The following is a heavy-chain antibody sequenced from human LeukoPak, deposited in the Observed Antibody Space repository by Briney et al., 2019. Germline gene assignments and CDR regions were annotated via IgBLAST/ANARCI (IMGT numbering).Heavy chain of an antibody. CDR2: MKSNNGYT. D-gene: IGHD3-9*01. Sequence: ASVKVSCKADGYSFTSYDIHWVRQATGQGLEWMGWMKSNNGYTGYAHKFQGRVTMTRNTSISTAYMELNSLRSEDTAVYYCVRWRSHILTGYYNPSYYYMDDWGKGTTVTVSS. V-gene: IGHV1-8*01. CDR1: GYSFTSYD. CDR3: VRWRSHILTGYYNPSYYYMDD. J-gene: IGHJ6*03.